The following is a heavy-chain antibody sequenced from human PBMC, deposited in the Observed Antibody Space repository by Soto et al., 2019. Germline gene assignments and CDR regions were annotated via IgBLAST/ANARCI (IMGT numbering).Heavy chain of an antibody. CDR3: VRDFGTSNYLFDY. CDR1: GFTFTSYG. Sequence: QVQLVESGGGVVQAGRSLRLSCAPYGFTFTSYGFHWVRQAPGKGLEWLALIWYDGSKTYYTDSVKGRFTISRDDSKNMXYLQMDSLRVDDTAVYFCVRDFGTSNYLFDYWGQGTLVTVSS. CDR2: IWYDGSKT. V-gene: IGHV3-33*01. D-gene: IGHD3-9*01. J-gene: IGHJ4*02.